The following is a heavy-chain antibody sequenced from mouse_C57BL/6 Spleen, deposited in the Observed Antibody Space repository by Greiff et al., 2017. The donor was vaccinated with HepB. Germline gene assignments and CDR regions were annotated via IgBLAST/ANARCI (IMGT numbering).Heavy chain of an antibody. CDR1: GYSITSGYY. D-gene: IGHD2-3*01. CDR3: SREDGYYGGFAY. V-gene: IGHV3-6*01. J-gene: IGHJ3*01. CDR2: ISYDGSN. Sequence: EVQLQESGPGLVKPSQSLSLTCSVTGYSITSGYYWNWIRQFPGNKLEWMGYISYDGSNNYNPSLKNRISIPRDTSKNQFFRQLNSVTTEDTATYYCSREDGYYGGFAYWGQGTLVTVSA.